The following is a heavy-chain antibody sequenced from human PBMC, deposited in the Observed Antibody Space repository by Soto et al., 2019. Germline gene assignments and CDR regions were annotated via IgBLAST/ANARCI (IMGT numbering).Heavy chain of an antibody. CDR1: GFTFSIYA. CDR3: AKDVREFQTAFDI. D-gene: IGHD6-6*01. CDR2: ISGSGGST. J-gene: IGHJ3*02. V-gene: IGHV3-23*01. Sequence: GGSLRLSCAASGFTFSIYAMSWVRQAPGKGLEWVSAISGSGGSTYYADSVKGRFTISRDNSKNTLYLQMNSLRAEDTAVYYCAKDVREFQTAFDIWGQGTMVTVSS.